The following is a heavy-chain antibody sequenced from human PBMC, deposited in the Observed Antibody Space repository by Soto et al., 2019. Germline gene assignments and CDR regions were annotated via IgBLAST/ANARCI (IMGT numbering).Heavy chain of an antibody. J-gene: IGHJ6*02. CDR2: VIGSGGSA. CDR1: GFTFTNYA. Sequence: EVQLLESGGGLVQPGGSLRLSCASSGFTFTNYAMTWVRLAPGKGLEWASTVIGSGGSAYYADSVKGRFTISRDNSQAMVYLQMPSLRADDAVVYYCATGIRSWKSGMDVWGQGTTVTISS. D-gene: IGHD3-16*01. CDR3: ATGIRSWKSGMDV. V-gene: IGHV3-23*01.